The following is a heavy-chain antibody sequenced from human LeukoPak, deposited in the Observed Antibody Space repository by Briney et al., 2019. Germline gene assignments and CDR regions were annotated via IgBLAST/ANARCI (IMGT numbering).Heavy chain of an antibody. CDR3: ARHTSGIAAGFDP. V-gene: IGHV5-10-1*01. Sequence: HGESLNISCKGSGYSFTTYWISWVRQMPGKGLEWMGRIDPSDSDTKYSPSFQGHVTISADKSISTAYLQWSSLKASDTAMYYCARHTSGIAAGFDPWGQGTLVTVSS. CDR1: GYSFTTYW. CDR2: IDPSDSDT. J-gene: IGHJ5*02. D-gene: IGHD6-13*01.